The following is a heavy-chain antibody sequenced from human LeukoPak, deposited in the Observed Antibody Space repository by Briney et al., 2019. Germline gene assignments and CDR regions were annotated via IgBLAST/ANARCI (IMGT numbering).Heavy chain of an antibody. Sequence: ASVKVSCKASGYTFTSYGISWVRQAPGQGLEWMGWISAYNGNTNYAQKLQGRVTMTTDTSTSTAYMELRSLRSDDTAVYYCARIEYSGYDTRGWFDPWGQGTLVTVSS. D-gene: IGHD5-12*01. CDR2: ISAYNGNT. J-gene: IGHJ5*02. CDR3: ARIEYSGYDTRGWFDP. V-gene: IGHV1-18*01. CDR1: GYTFTSYG.